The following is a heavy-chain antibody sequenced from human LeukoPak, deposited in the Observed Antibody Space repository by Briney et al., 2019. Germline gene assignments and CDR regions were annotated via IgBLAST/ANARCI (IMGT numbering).Heavy chain of an antibody. D-gene: IGHD2-2*01. V-gene: IGHV4-39*01. CDR2: IYYSGST. Sequence: SETLSLTCTVSGGSISSSSYYWGWIRQPPGKGLEWIGSIYYSGSTYYNPSLKSRVTISVDTSKNQFSLKLSSVTAADTAVYYCAGHGCSSTSCYDRFFDYWGQGTLVTVSS. CDR3: AGHGCSSTSCYDRFFDY. J-gene: IGHJ4*02. CDR1: GGSISSSSYY.